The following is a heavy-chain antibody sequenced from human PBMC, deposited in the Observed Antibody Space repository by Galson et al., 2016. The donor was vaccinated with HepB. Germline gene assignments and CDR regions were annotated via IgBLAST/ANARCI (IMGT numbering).Heavy chain of an antibody. D-gene: IGHD4-17*01. CDR3: ARSGEPS. Sequence: SLRLSCAASGFTFSSYSMNWIRQAPGKGLEWVSYISSSGNARYYADSVQGRFTISRDNAKKSLYLQMDSLRAEDTAVYYCARSGEPSWGQGTLVTVSS. CDR1: GFTFSSYS. CDR2: ISSSGNAR. J-gene: IGHJ5*02. V-gene: IGHV3-48*01.